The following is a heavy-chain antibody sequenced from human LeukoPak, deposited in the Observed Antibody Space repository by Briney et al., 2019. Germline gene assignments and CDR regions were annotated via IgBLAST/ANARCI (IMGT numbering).Heavy chain of an antibody. CDR1: GGSISTYY. J-gene: IGHJ3*02. Sequence: SETLSLTCTVSGGSISTYYWSWIRQPPGKGLEWIDYIYYTGSTSYNPSLKSRVTMSLDASKNQFSLELSSVTAADTAVYYCAREGARWEPSFSAFDIWGQGTMVTVSS. CDR3: AREGARWEPSFSAFDI. CDR2: IYYTGST. D-gene: IGHD1-26*01. V-gene: IGHV4-59*01.